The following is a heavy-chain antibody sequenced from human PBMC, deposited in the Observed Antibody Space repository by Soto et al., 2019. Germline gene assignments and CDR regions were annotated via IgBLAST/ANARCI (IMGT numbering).Heavy chain of an antibody. CDR2: ISAYNGNT. V-gene: IGHV1-18*01. CDR1: GYTFTSYG. D-gene: IGHD1-7*01. J-gene: IGHJ6*03. Sequence: QVQLVQSGAEVKKPGASVKVSCKASGYTFTSYGISWVRQAPGQGLEWMGWISAYNGNTNYAQKHQGRVTMTTDTSPSTAYMEMRSLRSDDTAVYYCARASGNWNYGYYYYRDVWGKGTTVTVSS. CDR3: ARASGNWNYGYYYYRDV.